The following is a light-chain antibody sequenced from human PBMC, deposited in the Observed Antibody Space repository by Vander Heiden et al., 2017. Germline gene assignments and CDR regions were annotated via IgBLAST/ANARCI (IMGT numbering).Light chain of an antibody. CDR1: ALPKQY. Sequence: SYELTQPPSVSASSGQTARITCSGGALPKQYAFWYQQKPGQAPVLVMYKDSERSSGIPARFSGSSTGTKVTLTISGVKAEDEADYYCQSADSSGADVVFGGGTKLTVL. CDR2: KDS. CDR3: QSADSSGADVV. J-gene: IGLJ2*01. V-gene: IGLV3-25*03.